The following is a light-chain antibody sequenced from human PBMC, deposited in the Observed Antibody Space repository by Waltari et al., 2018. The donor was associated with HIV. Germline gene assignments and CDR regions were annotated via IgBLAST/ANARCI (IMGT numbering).Light chain of an antibody. CDR1: QSVLSSSNNKNY. Sequence: DIVMTQSPDSLAVSLGERATINCKSSQSVLSSSNNKNYLSWYQQKPGQPPKLLIYWASTRESGVPDRFSCSGSGTDFTLTISSLQAEYVAVYYCQQHYSTPWTFGQGTKVEIK. CDR2: WAS. V-gene: IGKV4-1*01. J-gene: IGKJ1*01. CDR3: QQHYSTPWT.